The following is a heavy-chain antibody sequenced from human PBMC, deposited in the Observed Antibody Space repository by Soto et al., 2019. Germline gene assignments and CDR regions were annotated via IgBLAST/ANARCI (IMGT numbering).Heavy chain of an antibody. CDR2: IWYDGSNK. V-gene: IGHV3-33*01. D-gene: IGHD2-2*02. CDR3: ARGLALYCSSTSCYRAGYYYYYGMDV. Sequence: PGGSLRLSCAASGFTFSSYGMHWVRQAPGKGLEWVAVIWYDGSNKYYADSVKGRFTISRDNSKNTLYLQMNSLRAEDTAVYYCARGLALYCSSTSCYRAGYYYYYGMDVWGQGTTVTVSS. CDR1: GFTFSSYG. J-gene: IGHJ6*02.